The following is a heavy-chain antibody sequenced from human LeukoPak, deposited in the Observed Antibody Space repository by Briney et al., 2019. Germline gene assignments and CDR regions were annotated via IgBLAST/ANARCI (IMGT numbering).Heavy chain of an antibody. D-gene: IGHD3-10*01. Sequence: ASVKVSCKASGGTFSSYAISWVRQAPGQGLEWMGGIIPIFGTANYAQKFQGRVTITADESTSTAYMELSSLRSEDTAVYYCARDGSGAFDIWGQGTMVTVSS. CDR3: ARDGSGAFDI. J-gene: IGHJ3*02. V-gene: IGHV1-69*13. CDR1: GGTFSSYA. CDR2: IIPIFGTA.